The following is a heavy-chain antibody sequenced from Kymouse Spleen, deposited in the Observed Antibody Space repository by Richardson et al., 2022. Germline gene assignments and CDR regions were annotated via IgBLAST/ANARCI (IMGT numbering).Heavy chain of an antibody. CDR2: ISWNSGSI. Sequence: EVQLVESGGGLVQPGRSLRLSCAASGFTFDDYAMHWVRQAPGKGLEWVSGISWNSGSIGYADSVKGRFTISRDNAKNSLYLQMNSLRAEDTALYYCAKDSSPRAFDYWGQGTLVTVSS. CDR3: AKDSSPRAFDY. CDR1: GFTFDDYA. J-gene: IGHJ4*02. D-gene: IGHD6-13*01,IGHD6-25*01,IGHD6-6*01. V-gene: IGHV3-9*01.